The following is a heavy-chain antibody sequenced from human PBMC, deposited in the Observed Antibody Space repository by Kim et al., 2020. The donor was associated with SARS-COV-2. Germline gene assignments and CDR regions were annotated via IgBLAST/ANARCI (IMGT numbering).Heavy chain of an antibody. CDR3: AKDKGSGSYYYDSSGYRGAFFDY. CDR1: GFTFGDYA. Sequence: SLRLSCAASGFTFGDYAMHWVRQAPGKGLEWVSGISWNSGSIGYADSVKGRFTISRDNAKNSLYLQMNSLRAEDTALYYCAKDKGSGSYYYDSSGYRGAFFDYWGQGTLVTVSS. CDR2: ISWNSGSI. D-gene: IGHD3-22*01. V-gene: IGHV3-9*01. J-gene: IGHJ4*02.